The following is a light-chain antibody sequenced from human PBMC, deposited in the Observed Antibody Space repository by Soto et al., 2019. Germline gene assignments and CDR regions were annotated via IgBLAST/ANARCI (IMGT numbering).Light chain of an antibody. Sequence: EIVLTQSPATLSLSPGERATLSCRASQSVSSNLAWYQQKPGQAPRLLIYDASNRATDIPARFSGSGSGTDFTLTISSLEPEDFAVYFCQQRSSRPLTFGGGTKVEIK. CDR1: QSVSSN. CDR2: DAS. V-gene: IGKV3-11*01. J-gene: IGKJ4*01. CDR3: QQRSSRPLT.